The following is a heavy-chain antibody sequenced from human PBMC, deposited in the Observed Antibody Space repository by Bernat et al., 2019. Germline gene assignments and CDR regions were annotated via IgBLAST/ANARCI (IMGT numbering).Heavy chain of an antibody. D-gene: IGHD7-27*01. CDR1: GFTFSTYA. V-gene: IGHV3-23*04. Sequence: EVQLVESGGGLVQPGGSLRLSCAASGFTFSTYAMSWVRQAPGKGLEWVSAISGSGGSTFYADSVKGRFTISRDNPRNTLYLQMNSLRAEDTAVYYCAKHVGNPSGAFDIWGQGIMVTVSS. CDR3: AKHVGNPSGAFDI. J-gene: IGHJ3*02. CDR2: ISGSGGST.